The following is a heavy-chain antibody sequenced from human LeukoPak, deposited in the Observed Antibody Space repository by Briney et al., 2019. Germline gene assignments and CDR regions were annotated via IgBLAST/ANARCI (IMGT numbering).Heavy chain of an antibody. D-gene: IGHD1-14*01. Sequence: GGSLRLSCAASGFTFSSCGFNWVRQAPGKGLEWVSSIGPTGTDRYYADSVRGRFTISRDNAKNSMYLQMDSLRDEDTAVYSCATETIGRHYDYWGQGTLLTVSS. CDR1: GFTFSSCG. J-gene: IGHJ4*02. V-gene: IGHV3-21*01. CDR2: IGPTGTDR. CDR3: ATETIGRHYDY.